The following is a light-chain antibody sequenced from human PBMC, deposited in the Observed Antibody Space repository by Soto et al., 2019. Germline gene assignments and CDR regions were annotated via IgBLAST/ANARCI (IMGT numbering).Light chain of an antibody. CDR2: DAS. CDR3: QQYTNTNNPWM. Sequence: IQLTQPPPTLSASVGDRVTITCRASQTISTWMAWYQQKPGKAPKLLVYDASTLQSGVASRFSGSGSGTEFTLIISGLQPDDSATYYCQQYTNTNNPWMLGQGTKVDIK. V-gene: IGKV1-5*01. CDR1: QTISTW. J-gene: IGKJ1*01.